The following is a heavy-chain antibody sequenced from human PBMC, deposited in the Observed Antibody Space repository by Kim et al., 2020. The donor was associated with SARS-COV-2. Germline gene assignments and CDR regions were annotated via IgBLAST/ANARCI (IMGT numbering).Heavy chain of an antibody. J-gene: IGHJ4*02. V-gene: IGHV5-51*01. Sequence: PAIQGQVTISADNSIRTAYLQWSSLKASDTAMYYCARQPLCDILTGYDYWGQGTLVTVSS. D-gene: IGHD3-9*01. CDR3: ARQPLCDILTGYDY.